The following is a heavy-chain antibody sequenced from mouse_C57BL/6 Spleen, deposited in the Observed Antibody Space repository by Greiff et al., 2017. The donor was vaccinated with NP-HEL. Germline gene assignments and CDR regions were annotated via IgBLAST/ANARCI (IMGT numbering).Heavy chain of an antibody. CDR3: ARSRGNWYFDV. Sequence: VQLQQPGPELVKPGASVKISCKASGYAFSSSWMNWVKQRPGKGLEWIGRIYPGDGDTNYNGKFKGKATLTADKSSSTAYMQLSSLTSEDSAVYFCARSRGNWYFDVWGTGTTVTVSS. CDR2: IYPGDGDT. CDR1: GYAFSSSW. V-gene: IGHV1-82*01. J-gene: IGHJ1*03.